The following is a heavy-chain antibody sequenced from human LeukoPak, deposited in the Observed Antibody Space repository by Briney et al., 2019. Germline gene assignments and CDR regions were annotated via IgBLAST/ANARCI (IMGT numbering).Heavy chain of an antibody. Sequence: PSETLSLTCSVSGGSISSGDYYWSWIRQPPGKGLEWIGYIYYSGSTYYNPSLKSRVIISVDTSKNQFSLRLTSVTAADTAVYYCASKLWFGGSPLPFDIWGQGTMVTVSS. CDR1: GGSISSGDYY. J-gene: IGHJ3*02. CDR3: ASKLWFGGSPLPFDI. D-gene: IGHD3-10*01. V-gene: IGHV4-30-4*01. CDR2: IYYSGST.